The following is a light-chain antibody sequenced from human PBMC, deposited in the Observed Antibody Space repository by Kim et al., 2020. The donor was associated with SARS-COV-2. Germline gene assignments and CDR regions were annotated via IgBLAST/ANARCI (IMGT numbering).Light chain of an antibody. Sequence: VTLSCSGANSSIVSNYAYCYQQLHGPAPKPLTYRNNQRPSGVPDRFSGSKSGTSASLAISGLRSEDEADYYCAAWNDSLSGPVFGGGTQLTVL. CDR2: RNN. V-gene: IGLV1-47*01. J-gene: IGLJ2*01. CDR3: AAWNDSLSGPV. CDR1: NSSIVSNY.